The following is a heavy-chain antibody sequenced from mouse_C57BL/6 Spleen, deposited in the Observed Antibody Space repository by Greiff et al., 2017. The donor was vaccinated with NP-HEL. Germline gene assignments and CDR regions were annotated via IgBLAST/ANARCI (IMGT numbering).Heavy chain of an antibody. CDR1: GYSITSGYY. V-gene: IGHV3-6*01. CDR3: ARGRYDGYYRFAY. Sequence: VQLKESGPGLVKPSQSLSLTCSVTGYSITSGYYWNWIRQFPGNKLEWMGYISYDGSNNYNPSLKNRISITRDTSKNQFFLKLNSVTTEDTATYYCARGRYDGYYRFAYWGQGTLVTVSA. J-gene: IGHJ3*01. CDR2: ISYDGSN. D-gene: IGHD2-3*01.